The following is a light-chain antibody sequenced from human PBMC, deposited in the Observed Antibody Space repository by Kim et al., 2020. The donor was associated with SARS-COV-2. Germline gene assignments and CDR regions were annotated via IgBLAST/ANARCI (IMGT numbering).Light chain of an antibody. CDR1: SLRSYY. J-gene: IGLJ2*01. Sequence: ALGQTVRTTCKGDSLRSYYATWYQQKPGQAPIVVIYGKNNRPSGIPDRFSGSSSGNTASLTITGTQAGDEADYYCNSRDSNDNVVFGGGTKLTVL. CDR2: GKN. V-gene: IGLV3-19*01. CDR3: NSRDSNDNVV.